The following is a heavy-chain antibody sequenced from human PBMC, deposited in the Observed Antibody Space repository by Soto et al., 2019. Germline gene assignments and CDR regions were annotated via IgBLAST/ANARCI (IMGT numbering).Heavy chain of an antibody. CDR1: GYGFTSYW. D-gene: IGHD4-4*01. V-gene: IGHV5-51*01. J-gene: IGHJ6*02. Sequence: PGDSRNISCKGSGYGFTSYWVVCVRQMPGKGLEWMGIIYPGDSDTRYSPSFQGQVTISADKSISTAYLQWSSLKASDTAMYYCARHPHLDYSNYGIYYYYYYGMDVWGQGTTVTVSS. CDR3: ARHPHLDYSNYGIYYYYYYGMDV. CDR2: IYPGDSDT.